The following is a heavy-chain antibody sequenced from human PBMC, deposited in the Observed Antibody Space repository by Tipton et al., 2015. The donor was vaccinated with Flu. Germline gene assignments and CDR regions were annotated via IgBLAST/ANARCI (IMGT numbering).Heavy chain of an antibody. CDR3: ARDTRLPEDADTTAIDS. D-gene: IGHD1-14*01. J-gene: IGHJ4*02. CDR2: ISYEGSKK. CDR1: GFSLSSHA. Sequence: QLVQSGGGVVQPGRSLRLSCVGSGFSLSSHAMHWIRQAPGKGLDWVAIISYEGSKKYYADPVEGRFTISRDNSKNTLYLQMNSLRPEDTAVYFRARDTRLPEDADTTAIDSWGQGTLVTVSS. V-gene: IGHV3-30*03.